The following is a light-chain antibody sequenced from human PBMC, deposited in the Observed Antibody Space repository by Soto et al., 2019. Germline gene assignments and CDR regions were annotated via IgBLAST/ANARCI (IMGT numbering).Light chain of an antibody. CDR3: SSYTSSSTRV. CDR1: SSDVGAYDY. V-gene: IGLV2-14*03. J-gene: IGLJ1*01. Sequence: QSALTQPASVSGSPGQSITISCTGTSSDVGAYDYVPWYQQHPDKAPKLMIYEVSNRPSGVSNRFSGSKSVNTATLTISGLQAEDEADYYCSSYTSSSTRVFGTGTKVTVL. CDR2: EVS.